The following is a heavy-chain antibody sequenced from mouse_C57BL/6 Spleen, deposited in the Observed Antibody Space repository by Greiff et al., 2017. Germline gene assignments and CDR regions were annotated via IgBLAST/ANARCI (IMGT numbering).Heavy chain of an antibody. CDR2: IDPSDSYT. CDR3: ARPLEPYWYFDV. V-gene: IGHV1-59*01. Sequence: QVQLKQPGAELVRPGTSVKLSCKASGYTFTSYWMHWVKQRPGQGLEWIGVIDPSDSYTNYNQKFKGKATLTVDTSSSTAYMQLSSLTSEDSAVYYCARPLEPYWYFDVWGTGTTVTVSS. D-gene: IGHD4-1*01. J-gene: IGHJ1*03. CDR1: GYTFTSYW.